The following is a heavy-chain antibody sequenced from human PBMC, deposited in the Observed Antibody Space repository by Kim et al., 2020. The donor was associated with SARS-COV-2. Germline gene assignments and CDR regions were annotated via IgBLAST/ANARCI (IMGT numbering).Heavy chain of an antibody. V-gene: IGHV3-7*04. CDR3: VRGIPSV. D-gene: IGHD2-21*01. Sequence: QDGSAKFYVDPVKGRFPISRDNAKNSVFLEMNSLRAEDTAVYYCVRGIPSVWGQGTLVTVSS. J-gene: IGHJ4*02. CDR2: QDGSAK.